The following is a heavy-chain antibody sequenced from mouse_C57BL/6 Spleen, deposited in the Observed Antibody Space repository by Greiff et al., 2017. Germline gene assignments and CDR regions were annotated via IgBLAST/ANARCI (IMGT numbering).Heavy chain of an antibody. J-gene: IGHJ4*01. Sequence: VQLQQPGAELVMPGASVKLSCKASGYTFTSYWMHWVKQRPGQGLEWIGEIDPSDSYTNYNQKFKGKSTLTVDKSSSTAYMQLSNLTSEDSAVYYCARCDGGSYYYAMDYWGQGTSVTVSS. CDR1: GYTFTSYW. D-gene: IGHD1-1*02. CDR3: ARCDGGSYYYAMDY. CDR2: IDPSDSYT. V-gene: IGHV1-69*01.